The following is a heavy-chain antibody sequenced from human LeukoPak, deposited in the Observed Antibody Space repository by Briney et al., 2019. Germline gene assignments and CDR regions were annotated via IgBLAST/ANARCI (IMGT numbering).Heavy chain of an antibody. D-gene: IGHD3-22*01. CDR1: GYTFAGYY. CDR2: IKPNSGGT. Sequence: ASVKVSCKASGYTFAGYYMHWVRQAPGQGLEWMGWIKPNSGGTNYAQKFQGRVTMTRDTSISTAYMELSRLRSDDTAVYYCARGAKGLYYYDSSGYFSGSDYWGQGTLVTVSS. V-gene: IGHV1-2*02. J-gene: IGHJ4*02. CDR3: ARGAKGLYYYDSSGYFSGSDY.